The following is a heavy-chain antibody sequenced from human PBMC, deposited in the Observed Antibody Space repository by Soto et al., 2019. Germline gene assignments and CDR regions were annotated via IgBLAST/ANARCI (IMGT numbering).Heavy chain of an antibody. D-gene: IGHD2-2*01. V-gene: IGHV1-3*01. CDR2: INAGNGNT. Sequence: ASVKVSCKASGYTFTNYAMHWMRQAPGQRLEWMGWINAGNGNTKYSQKFQGRVTITRDTSASTAYMELSSLRSEDTAVYYCGSPSPVPAVMGYWGQEPLVTVSS. CDR1: GYTFTNYA. CDR3: GSPSPVPAVMGY. J-gene: IGHJ4*02.